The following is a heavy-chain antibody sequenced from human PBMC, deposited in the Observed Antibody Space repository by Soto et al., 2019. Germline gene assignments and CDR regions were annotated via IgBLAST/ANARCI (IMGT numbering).Heavy chain of an antibody. V-gene: IGHV3-21*01. D-gene: IGHD3-3*01. CDR3: AKDLRITIFGGGSYYYYGMDV. J-gene: IGHJ6*02. CDR1: GFTFSSYS. Sequence: PGGSLRLSCAASGFTFSSYSMNWVRQAPGKGREWVSSISSSSSYIYYADSVKGRFTISRDNAKNSLYLQMNSLRAEDTAVYYCAKDLRITIFGGGSYYYYGMDVWGQGTTVTVSS. CDR2: ISSSSSYI.